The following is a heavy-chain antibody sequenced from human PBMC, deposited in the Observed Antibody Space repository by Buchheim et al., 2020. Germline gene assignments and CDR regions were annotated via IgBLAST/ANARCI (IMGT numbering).Heavy chain of an antibody. D-gene: IGHD4-17*01. CDR1: GFTFSSYG. CDR3: LLHDYGDDGFDY. Sequence: QVQLVESGGGVVQPGRSLRLSCAASGFTFSSYGMHWVRQAPGKGLEWVAVISYDGSNKYYADSVKGRFTISRDNSKNTLYLQMNSLRAEDTAVYYCLLHDYGDDGFDYWGQGTL. V-gene: IGHV3-30*03. CDR2: ISYDGSNK. J-gene: IGHJ4*02.